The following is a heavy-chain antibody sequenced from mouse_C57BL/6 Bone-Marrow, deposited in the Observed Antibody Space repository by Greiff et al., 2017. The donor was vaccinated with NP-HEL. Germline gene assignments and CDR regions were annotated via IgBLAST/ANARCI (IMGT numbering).Heavy chain of an antibody. CDR1: GYTFTSYT. V-gene: IGHV1-4*01. D-gene: IGHD2-1*01. CDR2: INPSSGYT. CDR3: ARGGNPAWFAY. J-gene: IGHJ3*01. Sequence: VQLQESGAELARPGASVKMSCKASGYTFTSYTMHWVKQRPGQGLEWIGYINPSSGYTKYNQKFKDKATLTADKSSSTAYMQLSSLTSEDSAVYYCARGGNPAWFAYWGQGTLVTVSA.